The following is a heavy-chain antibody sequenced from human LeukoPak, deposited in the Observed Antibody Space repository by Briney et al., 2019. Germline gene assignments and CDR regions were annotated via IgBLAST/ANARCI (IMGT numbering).Heavy chain of an antibody. D-gene: IGHD4-17*01. CDR3: ARDQVPQDYGDYEGYFDY. J-gene: IGHJ4*02. CDR1: GFTFSSYG. V-gene: IGHV3-30*03. CDR2: ISYDGSNK. Sequence: GRSLRLSCAASGFTFSSYGMHWVRQAPGKGLEWVAVISYDGSNKYYADSVKGRFTFSRDNSKNTLYLQMNSLRAEDTAVYYCARDQVPQDYGDYEGYFDYWGQGTLVTVSS.